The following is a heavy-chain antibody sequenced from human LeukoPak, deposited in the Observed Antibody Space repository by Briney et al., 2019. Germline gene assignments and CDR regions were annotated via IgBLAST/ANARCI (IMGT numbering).Heavy chain of an antibody. CDR2: IDYSGGSS. D-gene: IGHD6-19*01. V-gene: IGHV3-23*01. Sequence: GGSLRLSCTVSGFTLSSYEMSWIRQAPGKGLGWVSSIDYSGGSSYYADSVKGRFTISREDSKNTLYLQLNSLRAEDTALYYCATNSGWYGVSWGQGTLVTVSS. J-gene: IGHJ4*02. CDR3: ATNSGWYGVS. CDR1: GFTLSSYE.